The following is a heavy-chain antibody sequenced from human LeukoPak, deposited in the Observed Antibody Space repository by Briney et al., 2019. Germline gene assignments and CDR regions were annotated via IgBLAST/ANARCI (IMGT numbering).Heavy chain of an antibody. Sequence: GASVKVSCKVSGYTLTELSMHWVRQAPGKGLEWMGGFDPEDGETIYAQKFQGRVTMTEDTSTDTAYMELSSLRSEDTAVYFCARGGYCTGGSCFEYYYYYMDVWGKGTTVTVSS. V-gene: IGHV1-24*01. D-gene: IGHD2-15*01. J-gene: IGHJ6*03. CDR2: FDPEDGET. CDR3: ARGGYCTGGSCFEYYYYYMDV. CDR1: GYTLTELS.